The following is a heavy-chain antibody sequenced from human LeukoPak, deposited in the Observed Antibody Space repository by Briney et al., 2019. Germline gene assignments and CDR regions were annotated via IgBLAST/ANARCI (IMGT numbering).Heavy chain of an antibody. CDR2: INPSGGGT. CDR3: ARGGGSTATNDF. V-gene: IGHV1-46*01. J-gene: IGHJ4*02. CDR1: GYTFTSYY. Sequence: ASVKVSCKASGYTFTSYYMHWVRQAPGQGLEWMGIINPSGGGTSYAQKFQGRVTLTVDTSTTTVYMELSSLRSDDTAVYYCARGGGSTATNDFWGQGTLVTVSS. D-gene: IGHD6-6*01.